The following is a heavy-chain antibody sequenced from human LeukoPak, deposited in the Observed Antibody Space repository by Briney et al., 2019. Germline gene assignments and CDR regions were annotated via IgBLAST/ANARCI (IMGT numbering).Heavy chain of an antibody. CDR2: IRGSGGGT. CDR3: AKSEYTFGFGFY. CDR1: GFTFNSYA. V-gene: IGHV3-23*01. J-gene: IGHJ4*02. Sequence: PGGSLRLSCAASGFTFNSYAMSWVRQAPGKGLEWVSAIRGSGGGTYYADSVKGRFTISRDNSKNTLYLQMNSLRDEDTALYYCAKSEYTFGFGFYWGQGTLVTVSS. D-gene: IGHD5-18*01.